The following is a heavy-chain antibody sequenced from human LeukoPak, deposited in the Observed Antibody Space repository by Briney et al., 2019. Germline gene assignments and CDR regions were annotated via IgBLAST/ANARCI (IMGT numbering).Heavy chain of an antibody. J-gene: IGHJ4*02. V-gene: IGHV3-11*04. Sequence: NPGGSLRLSCAASGFSFSDYYVSWIRQAPGKGLEWVSYISSSGDTMSYADSVKGRFTISRDNAKNSLYLQMSSLRAEDAAIYYCARVMGNYASDYWGQGALVTVSS. D-gene: IGHD3-16*01. CDR2: ISSSGDTM. CDR1: GFSFSDYY. CDR3: ARVMGNYASDY.